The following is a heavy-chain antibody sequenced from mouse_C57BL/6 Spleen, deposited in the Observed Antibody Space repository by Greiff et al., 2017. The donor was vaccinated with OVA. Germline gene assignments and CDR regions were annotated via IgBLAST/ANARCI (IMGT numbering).Heavy chain of an antibody. V-gene: IGHV5-17*01. CDR1: GFTFSDYG. CDR3: ARPDLLQGAMDY. Sequence: EVQLVESGGGLVKPGGSLKLSCAASGFTFSDYGMHWVRQAPEKGLEWVAYISSGSSTIYYADTVNGRFTISRDNAKNTLFLQMTSLRSEDTAMYYCARPDLLQGAMDYWGQGTSVTVSS. D-gene: IGHD2-1*01. J-gene: IGHJ4*01. CDR2: ISSGSSTI.